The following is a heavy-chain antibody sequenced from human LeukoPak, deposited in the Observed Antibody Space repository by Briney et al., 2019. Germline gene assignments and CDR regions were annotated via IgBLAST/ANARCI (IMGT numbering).Heavy chain of an antibody. D-gene: IGHD1-1*01. CDR1: GLSFSSYG. CDR3: AKELDFDGGTFFFDH. V-gene: IGHV3-30*02. Sequence: GGSLRLSCGASGLSFSSYGIHWVRQAPGKGLEWVTFIRSDGSDKFYEDSVKGRFTISRDNSKNTVYLQMNSLRAEDAAVYYCAKELDFDGGTFFFDHWGQGALVTVSS. CDR2: IRSDGSDK. J-gene: IGHJ4*02.